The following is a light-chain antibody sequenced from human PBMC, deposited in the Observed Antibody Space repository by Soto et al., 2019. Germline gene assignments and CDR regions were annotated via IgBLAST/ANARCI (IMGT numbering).Light chain of an antibody. CDR2: EVS. Sequence: QSVLTQPASVSGSPGQSITISCTGTTSDVGGYNYVSWYQQHPGKVPKLLIHEVSNRPSGVSNRFSGSKSSNTASLTISGLQAEDEADYYCLSKTSSISYVFGTGTKSPS. CDR3: LSKTSSISYV. V-gene: IGLV2-14*01. CDR1: TSDVGGYNY. J-gene: IGLJ1*01.